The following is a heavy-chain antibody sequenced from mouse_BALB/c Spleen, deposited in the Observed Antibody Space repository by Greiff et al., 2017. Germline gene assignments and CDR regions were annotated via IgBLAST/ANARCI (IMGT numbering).Heavy chain of an antibody. J-gene: IGHJ4*01. D-gene: IGHD2-14*01. CDR1: GYSITSGYY. V-gene: IGHV3-6*02. CDR2: ISYDGSN. CDR3: ARYAYYRYDDAMDY. Sequence: EVKLMESGPGLVKPSQSLSLTCSVTGYSITSGYYWNWIRQFPGNKLEWMGYISYDGSNNYNPSLKNRISITRDTSKNQFFLKLNSVTTEDTATYYCARYAYYRYDDAMDYWGQGTSVTVSS.